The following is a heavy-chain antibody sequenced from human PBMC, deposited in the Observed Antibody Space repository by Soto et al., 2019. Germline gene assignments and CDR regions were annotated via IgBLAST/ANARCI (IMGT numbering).Heavy chain of an antibody. Sequence: GELQQWGTGLLKPSEILSLNCSVYGGSSSVYHWCGIRQSPGEGLEWIEEFSYSGSLNYNPSLKGRVAVSLDTSTNHFSLTMTSVTAADTAVYFCAGGPRYWSFALWGRGTLVTVS. CDR1: GGSSSVYH. CDR3: AGGPRYWSFAL. CDR2: FSYSGSL. V-gene: IGHV4-34*02. D-gene: IGHD1-20*01. J-gene: IGHJ2*01.